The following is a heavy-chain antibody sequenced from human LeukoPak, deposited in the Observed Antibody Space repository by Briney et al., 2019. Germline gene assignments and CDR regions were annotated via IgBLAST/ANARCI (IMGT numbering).Heavy chain of an antibody. D-gene: IGHD3-9*01. CDR1: GFIFSRYA. CDR3: VRDMEPLRYFDT. J-gene: IGHJ4*02. CDR2: ISKNTVDT. V-gene: IGHV3-23*01. Sequence: GGSLRLSCTGSGFIFSRYAVSWVRQAPGKGLEWVSAISKNTVDTYYADSVKGRLTISRDSSKNTVYLQMNSLRAEDTAVYYCVRDMEPLRYFDTWGQGTLVTVSS.